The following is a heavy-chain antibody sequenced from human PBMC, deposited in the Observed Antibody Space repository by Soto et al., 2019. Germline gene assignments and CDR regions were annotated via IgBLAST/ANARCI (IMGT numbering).Heavy chain of an antibody. Sequence: PGGSLRLSCAASGFTFSGSAMHWVRQASGKGLEWVGRIRSKANSYATAYAASVKGRFTISRDDSKNTAYLQMNSLKTEDTAVYYCTRTTGPTGYYYGMDVWGQGTTVTVSS. J-gene: IGHJ6*02. CDR3: TRTTGPTGYYYGMDV. CDR1: GFTFSGSA. V-gene: IGHV3-73*01. CDR2: IRSKANSYAT.